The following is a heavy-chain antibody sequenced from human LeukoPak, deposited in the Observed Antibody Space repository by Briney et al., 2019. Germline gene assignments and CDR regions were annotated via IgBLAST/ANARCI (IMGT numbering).Heavy chain of an antibody. CDR1: GFSVSANY. CDR2: FYSGGKT. CDR3: ASRIEGTIYGFDI. D-gene: IGHD1-14*01. V-gene: IGHV3-53*01. J-gene: IGHJ3*02. Sequence: GGSLRLSCAASGFSVSANYMVWVRRAPGKGLEWVSVFYSGGKTAYADSVRGRFTISRVDSENTVHLQMNSLRGEDTAVYYCASRIEGTIYGFDIRGQGTMVTVSS.